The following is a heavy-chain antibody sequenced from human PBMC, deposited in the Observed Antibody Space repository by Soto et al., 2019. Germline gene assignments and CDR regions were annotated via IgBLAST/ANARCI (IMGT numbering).Heavy chain of an antibody. D-gene: IGHD3-16*01. Sequence: SETLSLTCAVYGGSFSGYYWSWIRQPPGKGLEWIGEINHSGSTNYNPSLKSRVTISVDTSKNQFSPKLSSVTAADTAVYYCAREIQGGADWGQGTLVTVSS. J-gene: IGHJ4*02. CDR3: AREIQGGAD. V-gene: IGHV4-34*01. CDR2: INHSGST. CDR1: GGSFSGYY.